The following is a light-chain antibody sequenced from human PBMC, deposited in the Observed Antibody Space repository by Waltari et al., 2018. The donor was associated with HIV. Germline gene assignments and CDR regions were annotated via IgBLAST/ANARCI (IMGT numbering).Light chain of an antibody. CDR3: AAWDSRLNEYL. CDR1: NSNVGSDV. Sequence: QSVLTQPHSASGTPGQRVIISCSGSNSNVGSDVVNWYQQLPGTAPKLLIEGHNERPSGVPARFSGSKSGASASLAISDLQSEDEAEYYCAAWDSRLNEYLFGTGTKVTVL. J-gene: IGLJ1*01. CDR2: GHN. V-gene: IGLV1-44*01.